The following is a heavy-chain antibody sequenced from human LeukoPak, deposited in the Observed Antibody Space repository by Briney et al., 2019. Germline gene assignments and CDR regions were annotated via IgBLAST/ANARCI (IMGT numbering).Heavy chain of an antibody. V-gene: IGHV3-7*01. CDR3: AKDGGLWVSAHWGDS. CDR1: GFPFSSYW. D-gene: IGHD7-27*01. Sequence: GGSLRLSCVASGFPFSSYWMTWVRQAPGKGLEWVANIKQDGSKKSYVDSVKGRFTISRDNAKNSLYLQMNSLRAEDTAIYYCAKDGGLWVSAHWGDSWGRGTLVTVSS. J-gene: IGHJ4*02. CDR2: IKQDGSKK.